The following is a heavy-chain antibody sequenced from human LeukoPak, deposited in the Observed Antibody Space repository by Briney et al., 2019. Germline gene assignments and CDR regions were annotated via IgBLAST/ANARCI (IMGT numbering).Heavy chain of an antibody. CDR3: ARDLGSSTTMIVIWSEGGFDY. J-gene: IGHJ4*02. Sequence: GGTLRLSCAASGFTFSSYSMNWVRQAPGKGLEWVSSISSSSSYIYYADSVKGRFTISRDNAKNSLYLQMNSLRAEDTAVYYCARDLGSSTTMIVIWSEGGFDYWGQGTLVTVSS. V-gene: IGHV3-21*01. D-gene: IGHD3-22*01. CDR1: GFTFSSYS. CDR2: ISSSSSYI.